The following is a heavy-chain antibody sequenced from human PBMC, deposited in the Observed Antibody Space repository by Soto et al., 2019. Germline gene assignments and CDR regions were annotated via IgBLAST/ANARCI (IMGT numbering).Heavy chain of an antibody. J-gene: IGHJ5*02. CDR3: ARLYCSSSTCDSWFDP. V-gene: IGHV5-10-1*03. CDR1: GYTFTTFW. D-gene: IGHD2-2*01. Sequence: EVQLVQSGAEVKKPGESLRISCTGFGYTFTTFWISWVRQMPGRGLEWMGRIDPKDSYTNYSPSFQGHVTISADKSTSTAYLQWGSLKASDTAMYYCARLYCSSSTCDSWFDPWGQGTLVTVSS. CDR2: IDPKDSYT.